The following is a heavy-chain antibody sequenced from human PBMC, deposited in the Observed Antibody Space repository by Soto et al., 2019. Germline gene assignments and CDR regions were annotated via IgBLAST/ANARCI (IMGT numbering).Heavy chain of an antibody. D-gene: IGHD2-2*01. J-gene: IGHJ4*02. CDR1: GGSMSGYY. CDR3: ARTPIVTSSFDS. V-gene: IGHV4-59*08. CDR2: IYNNGRT. Sequence: SETLSLTCTVSGGSMSGYYWSWIRQPPGKGLEWIGYIYNNGRTDFNPSLKSRVTISQDTSKYQFFLRLRSVTAADTAVYFCARTPIVTSSFDSWGQGLLVTVSS.